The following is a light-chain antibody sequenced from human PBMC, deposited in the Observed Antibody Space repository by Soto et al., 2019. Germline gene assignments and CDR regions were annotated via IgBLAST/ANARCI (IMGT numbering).Light chain of an antibody. V-gene: IGLV1-47*01. CDR3: AAWDDSLSGHVV. CDR1: RNNIESNY. Sequence: QSVLTQPPSPSGTPGQRVTSSCSGNRNNIESNYVYWYQHLPGTAPKLLIYRNNQRPSGVPDRFSGSKSGTSASLAIIGLLSEDEADYYCAAWDDSLSGHVVFGGGTQLTVL. J-gene: IGLJ2*01. CDR2: RNN.